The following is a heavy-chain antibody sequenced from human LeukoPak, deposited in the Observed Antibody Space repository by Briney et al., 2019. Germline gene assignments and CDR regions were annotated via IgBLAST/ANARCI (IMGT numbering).Heavy chain of an antibody. CDR2: ISGSGVNT. Sequence: GGSLRLSCAASGFTLSSYAMSWVRQGPGKGLEWVSVISGSGVNTYYADSVKGRFTISRDNSKNTLFLQMNSLRAEDTAVYYCAKGSVPVVAMNAFEIWGQGTMVTVSS. V-gene: IGHV3-23*01. D-gene: IGHD2-2*01. J-gene: IGHJ3*02. CDR1: GFTLSSYA. CDR3: AKGSVPVVAMNAFEI.